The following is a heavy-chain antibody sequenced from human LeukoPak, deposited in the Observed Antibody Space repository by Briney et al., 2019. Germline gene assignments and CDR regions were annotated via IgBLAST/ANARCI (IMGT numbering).Heavy chain of an antibody. Sequence: GGSLRLSCAASGFTFSGYSMNWVRQAPGKGLEWVSYIISSSSTIYYADSVKGRFTISRDNAKNSLYLQMNSLRAEDTAVYYCARDPYTRRYFDYWGQGTLVTVSS. D-gene: IGHD6-13*01. CDR2: IISSSSTI. CDR1: GFTFSGYS. CDR3: ARDPYTRRYFDY. J-gene: IGHJ4*02. V-gene: IGHV3-48*01.